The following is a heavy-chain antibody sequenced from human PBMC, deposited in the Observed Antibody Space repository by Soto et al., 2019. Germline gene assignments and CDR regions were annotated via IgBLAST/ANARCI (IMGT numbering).Heavy chain of an antibody. CDR3: AGLTYDILTGYPDAFDI. J-gene: IGHJ3*02. D-gene: IGHD3-9*01. Sequence: SETLSLTCTVSGGSISSYYWSWIRQPPGKGLEWIGYIYYSGSTNYNPSLKSRVTISVDTSKNQFSLKLSSVTAADTAVYYCAGLTYDILTGYPDAFDIWGQGTMVTVSS. CDR1: GGSISSYY. CDR2: IYYSGST. V-gene: IGHV4-59*01.